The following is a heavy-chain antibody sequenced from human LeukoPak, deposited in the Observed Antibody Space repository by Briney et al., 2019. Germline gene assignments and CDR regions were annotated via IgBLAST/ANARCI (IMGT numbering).Heavy chain of an antibody. J-gene: IGHJ3*02. CDR1: GFTFSSYG. V-gene: IGHV3-43D*03. Sequence: GGSLRLSCAASGFTFSSYGMHWVRQAPGKGLEWVSLISWDGGSTYYADSVKGRFTISRDNSKNSLYLQMNSLRAEDTALYYCAKVSLPTVTTYAFDIWGQGTMVTVSS. CDR2: ISWDGGST. CDR3: AKVSLPTVTTYAFDI. D-gene: IGHD4-11*01.